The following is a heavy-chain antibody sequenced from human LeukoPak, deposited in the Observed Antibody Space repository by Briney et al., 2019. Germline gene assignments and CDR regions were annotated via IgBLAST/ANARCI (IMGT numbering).Heavy chain of an antibody. CDR3: ARDPSGTTIDNYYTLPKGMDV. Sequence: GGSLRLSCAASGFTVTRSYINWVRQAPGKGLECISVTYSGGTTYYSESVKDRFIVSRDNSKNMLYLQMSSLTGEDTAIYYCARDPSGTTIDNYYTLPKGMDVWGQGTTVTVSS. CDR1: GFTVTRSY. J-gene: IGHJ6*02. CDR2: TYSGGTT. V-gene: IGHV3-66*01. D-gene: IGHD3-3*01.